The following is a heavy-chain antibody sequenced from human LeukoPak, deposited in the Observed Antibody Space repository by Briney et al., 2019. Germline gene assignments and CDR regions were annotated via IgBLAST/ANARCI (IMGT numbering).Heavy chain of an antibody. V-gene: IGHV1-2*02. CDR1: GYTFTSYG. J-gene: IGHJ4*02. CDR2: INPNSGGT. D-gene: IGHD5-24*01. CDR3: ARGGEMTTIWFPNSNFDY. Sequence: GASVKVSCKTSGYTFTSYGITWVRQAPGQGLERMGWINPNSGGTNYAQKFQGRVTMTRDTSISTAYMELSRLRSDDTAVYYCARGGEMTTIWFPNSNFDYWGQGTLVTVSS.